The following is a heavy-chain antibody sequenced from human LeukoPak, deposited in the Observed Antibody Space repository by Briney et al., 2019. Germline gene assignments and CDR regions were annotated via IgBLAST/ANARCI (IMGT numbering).Heavy chain of an antibody. V-gene: IGHV4-4*07. J-gene: IGHJ4*02. D-gene: IGHD6-19*01. CDR1: GGSISSYY. CDR3: ARSSGVAGHFDY. CDR2: IYTSGST. Sequence: RSSETLSLTCTVSGGSISSYYWSWIRQPAGKGLEWIGRIYTSGSTNYNPSLKSRVTMSVDTSKNQFSLKLGSVTAADTAVYYCARSSGVAGHFDYWGQGTLVTVSS.